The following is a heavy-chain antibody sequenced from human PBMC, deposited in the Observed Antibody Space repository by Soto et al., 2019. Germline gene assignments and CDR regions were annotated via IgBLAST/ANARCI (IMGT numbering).Heavy chain of an antibody. CDR3: ARGGYYDNVWGKLSHYGLDK. V-gene: IGHV1-18*01. D-gene: IGHD3-16*01. Sequence: QVQLAQSPAEVKKTGASVKVSGKASGYTFIKYVGAWGRQAPGQGRERMGWISHYDDKTIYAQKFQGSVTMTADRPTRTVYLDLRRLKSNDTAVYYCARGGYYDNVWGKLSHYGLDKWGQGTSVTVSS. J-gene: IGHJ6*02. CDR1: GYTFIKYV. CDR2: ISHYDDKT.